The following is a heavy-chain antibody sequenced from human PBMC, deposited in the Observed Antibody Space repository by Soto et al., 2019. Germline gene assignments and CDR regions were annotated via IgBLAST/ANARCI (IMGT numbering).Heavy chain of an antibody. CDR3: ARGPPLLESYYGSGSYYNEDY. D-gene: IGHD3-10*01. CDR1: GFTFSSYG. V-gene: IGHV3-33*01. Sequence: LRLSCAASGFTFSSYGMRWVRRAPGKGLEWVAVIWYDGSNKYYADSVKGRFTISRDNSKNTLYLQMNSLRAEDTAVYYCARGPPLLESYYGSGSYYNEDYWGQGTLVTVSS. J-gene: IGHJ4*02. CDR2: IWYDGSNK.